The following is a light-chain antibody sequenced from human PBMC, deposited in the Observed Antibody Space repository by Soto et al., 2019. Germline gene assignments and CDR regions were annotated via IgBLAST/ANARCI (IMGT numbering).Light chain of an antibody. CDR1: QGISSY. J-gene: IGKJ4*01. CDR3: HQLKIYPLT. CDR2: AAS. V-gene: IGKV1-9*01. Sequence: DIQLTQSPSFLSASVGDRVIITCRASQGISSYLGWYQQKPGKAPQLLIYAASSLQSGVPSRFSGSGSGTEFTLTFIFLQPEDCASYFSHQLKIYPLTFGGGTKVEIK.